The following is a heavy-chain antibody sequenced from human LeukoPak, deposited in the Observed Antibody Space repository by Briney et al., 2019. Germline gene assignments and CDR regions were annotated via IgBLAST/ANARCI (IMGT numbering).Heavy chain of an antibody. CDR3: ARGAGADYYYYYMDV. J-gene: IGHJ6*03. CDR2: IYYSGST. D-gene: IGHD3-10*01. Sequence: PSQTLSLTCTVSGGSISSGGYYWSWIRQHPGKGLEWIGYIYYSGSTYYNPSLKSRVTISVDTSKNQFSLKLGSVTAADTAVYYCARGAGADYYYYYMDVWGKGTTVTVSS. CDR1: GGSISSGGYY. V-gene: IGHV4-31*03.